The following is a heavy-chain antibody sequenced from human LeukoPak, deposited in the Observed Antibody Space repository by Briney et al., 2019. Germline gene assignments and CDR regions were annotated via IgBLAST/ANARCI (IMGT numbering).Heavy chain of an antibody. D-gene: IGHD1/OR15-1a*01. CDR1: GFTLSTYA. J-gene: IGHJ4*02. CDR3: AKVYWNNYYYDY. Sequence: GGSLRLSCAASGFTLSTYAMSWVRQAPGKGLEWVSAISDSGDNTHYADSVKGRFTISRDSSKSTLYLQMNSLRADDTAVYYCAKVYWNNYYYDYWGQGTLVTVSS. V-gene: IGHV3-23*01. CDR2: ISDSGDNT.